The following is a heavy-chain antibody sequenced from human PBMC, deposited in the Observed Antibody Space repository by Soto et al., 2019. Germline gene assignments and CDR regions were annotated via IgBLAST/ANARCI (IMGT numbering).Heavy chain of an antibody. CDR3: ARDALGYCSGGSCPANNWFDP. J-gene: IGHJ5*02. V-gene: IGHV3-30*03. D-gene: IGHD2-15*01. CDR2: ISYDGSNK. CDR1: GFTFSSYG. Sequence: PGGSLRLSCAASGFTFSSYGMHWVRQAPGKGLEWVAVISYDGSNKYYADSVKGRFTISRDNSKNTLYLQMNSLRAEDTAVYYCARDALGYCSGGSCPANNWFDPWGQGTLVTVSS.